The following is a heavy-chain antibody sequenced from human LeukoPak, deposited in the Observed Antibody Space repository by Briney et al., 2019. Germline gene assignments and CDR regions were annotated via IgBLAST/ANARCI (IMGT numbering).Heavy chain of an antibody. CDR3: ARDFEEYSGSYQAGY. CDR1: GFTFSNYW. J-gene: IGHJ4*02. D-gene: IGHD1-26*01. Sequence: GGSLRLSCAASGFTFSNYWMSWVRQAPGKGLEWVANVKEDGSEKYYVDSVKGRFTISRDNAKNSLYLQMNSLRAEDTAVYYCARDFEEYSGSYQAGYWGQGTLVTVSS. V-gene: IGHV3-7*01. CDR2: VKEDGSEK.